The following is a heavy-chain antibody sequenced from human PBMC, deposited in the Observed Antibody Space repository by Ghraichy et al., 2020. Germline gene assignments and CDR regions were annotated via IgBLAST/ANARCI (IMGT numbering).Heavy chain of an antibody. CDR2: IYYSGST. Sequence: QTLSLTCTVSGGSISSYYWSWIRQPPGKGLEWIGYIYYSGSTNYNPSLKSRVTISVDTSKNQFSLKLSSVTAADTAVYYCARDDRLAVAGTVNYYYGMDVWGQGTTVTVSS. D-gene: IGHD6-19*01. CDR1: GGSISSYY. CDR3: ARDDRLAVAGTVNYYYGMDV. V-gene: IGHV4-59*01. J-gene: IGHJ6*02.